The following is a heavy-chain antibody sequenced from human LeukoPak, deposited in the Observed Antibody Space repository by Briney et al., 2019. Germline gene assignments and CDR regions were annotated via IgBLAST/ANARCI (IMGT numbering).Heavy chain of an antibody. Sequence: GGSLRLSCAASGFTFSNSAMSWVRQAPGKGLEWVSGLSDSGGSTYYGDSVKGRFTISRDNSKNTLFLQMNSLRTGDTAVYYCAKVLRLQYLYFHLWGQAPWSPSPQ. CDR2: LSDSGGST. CDR3: AKVLRLQYLYFHL. CDR1: GFTFSNSA. V-gene: IGHV3-23*01. D-gene: IGHD4-11*01. J-gene: IGHJ1*01.